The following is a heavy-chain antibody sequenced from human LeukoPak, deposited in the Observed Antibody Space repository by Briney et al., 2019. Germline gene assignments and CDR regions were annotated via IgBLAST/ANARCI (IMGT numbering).Heavy chain of an antibody. CDR2: IYYSGST. J-gene: IGHJ5*02. CDR3: ARALDYYGSGSYYKPWFDP. D-gene: IGHD3-10*01. V-gene: IGHV4-59*01. CDR1: GGSISSYY. Sequence: SETLSLTCTVSGGSISSYYWSWIRQPPGKGLEWIGYIYYSGSTNYNPSLKSRVTISVDTSKNQFSLKLSSVTAADTAVYYCARALDYYGSGSYYKPWFDPWGQGTLVTVSS.